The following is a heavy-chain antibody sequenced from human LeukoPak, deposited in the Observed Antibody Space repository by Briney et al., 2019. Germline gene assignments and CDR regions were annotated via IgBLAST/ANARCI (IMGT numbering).Heavy chain of an antibody. V-gene: IGHV2-5*01. Sequence: ESGPTLVKPTQTLTLTYTFSGFSLSTSGVGVGWIRQPPGKALEWLALIYWNDDKRYSPSLKSRLTITKDTSKNQVVLTMTNMDPVDTATYYCARSGSGWYPDNYFDYWGQGTLVTVSS. CDR2: IYWNDDK. D-gene: IGHD6-19*01. J-gene: IGHJ4*02. CDR3: ARSGSGWYPDNYFDY. CDR1: GFSLSTSGVG.